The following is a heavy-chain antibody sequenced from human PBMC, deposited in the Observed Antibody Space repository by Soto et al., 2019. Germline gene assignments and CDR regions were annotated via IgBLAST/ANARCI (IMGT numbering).Heavy chain of an antibody. CDR3: ARASSNYYFDY. D-gene: IGHD2-8*01. CDR1: GFTFSDHY. Sequence: GGSLRLSCAVSGFTFSDHYMDWVRQAPGKGLEWVGRARNKANSYTTEYAASVKGRFTISRDDSKNSLYLQMNSLKTEDTAMYFCARASSNYYFDYWGQGTLVTVSS. CDR2: ARNKANSYTT. J-gene: IGHJ4*02. V-gene: IGHV3-72*01.